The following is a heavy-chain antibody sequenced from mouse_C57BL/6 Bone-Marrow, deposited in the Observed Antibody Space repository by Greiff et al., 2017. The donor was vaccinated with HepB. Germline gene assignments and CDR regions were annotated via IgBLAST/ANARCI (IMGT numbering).Heavy chain of an antibody. V-gene: IGHV2-9-1*01. CDR2: IWTGGGT. CDR1: GFSLTSYA. J-gene: IGHJ1*03. CDR3: ARKGLRRYGSAPYFDV. D-gene: IGHD1-1*01. Sequence: VQRVESGPGLVAPSQSLSITCTVSGFSLTSYAISWVRQPPGKGLEWLGVIWTGGGTNYNSALKSRLSISKDNSKSQVFLKMNSLQTDDTARYYCARKGLRRYGSAPYFDVWGTGTTVTVSS.